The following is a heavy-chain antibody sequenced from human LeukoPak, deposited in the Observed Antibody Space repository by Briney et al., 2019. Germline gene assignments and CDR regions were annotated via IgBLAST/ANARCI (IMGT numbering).Heavy chain of an antibody. CDR3: ARGPGDYCSSTSCYGDYYYFDY. J-gene: IGHJ4*02. D-gene: IGHD2-2*01. Sequence: GASVKVSCKASGYTFTSYAMNWVRQAPGQGLEWMGWINTNTGNPTYAQGFTGRFVFSLDTSVSTAYLQISSLKAEDTAVYYCARGPGDYCSSTSCYGDYYYFDYWGQGTLVTVSS. CDR2: INTNTGNP. CDR1: GYTFTSYA. V-gene: IGHV7-4-1*02.